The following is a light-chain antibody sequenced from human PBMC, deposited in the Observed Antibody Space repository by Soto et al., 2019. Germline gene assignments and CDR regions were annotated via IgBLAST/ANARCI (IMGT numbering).Light chain of an antibody. CDR2: SSD. J-gene: IGLJ2*01. CDR3: AAWDDSLSGGV. V-gene: IGLV1-47*02. CDR1: SSNIGGNS. Sequence: QSVLTQPPSASGTPGQRVTISCSGSSSNIGGNSVSWYQQLPGAAPKLLIYSSDKRPSGVPDRFSGSKSGTSGSLAISGLRSEDEADYYCAAWDDSLSGGVFGGGTKLTVL.